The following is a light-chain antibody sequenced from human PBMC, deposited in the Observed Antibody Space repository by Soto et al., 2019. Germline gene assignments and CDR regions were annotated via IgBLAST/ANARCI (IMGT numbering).Light chain of an antibody. CDR1: QSVLYSSNNKNY. J-gene: IGKJ1*01. CDR3: QQYYSSQWT. CDR2: WAS. Sequence: DIVMTQSPDSLAVSLGERATINCKSSQSVLYSSNNKNYLAWYQQKPGQPPKLLVYWASTRESGVPDRFSGSGSGRDFTLTISSLQAGDVAVCFCQQYYSSQWTFGQGTKVEIK. V-gene: IGKV4-1*01.